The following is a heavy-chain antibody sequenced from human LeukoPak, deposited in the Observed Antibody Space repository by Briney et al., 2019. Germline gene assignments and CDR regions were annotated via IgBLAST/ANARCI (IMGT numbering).Heavy chain of an antibody. Sequence: GTSVKVSCKTSGLTFSTSAVQWVRQARGQRLEWIGWIIVGSGATNYAQSLQGRFTITRDMSTNTAYMELSSLGSEDSAVYYCAAELYGVYTDCCTFHLWGRGTVVTVSS. D-gene: IGHD4-17*01. V-gene: IGHV1-58*01. CDR2: IIVGSGAT. J-gene: IGHJ3*01. CDR1: GLTFSTSA. CDR3: AAELYGVYTDCCTFHL.